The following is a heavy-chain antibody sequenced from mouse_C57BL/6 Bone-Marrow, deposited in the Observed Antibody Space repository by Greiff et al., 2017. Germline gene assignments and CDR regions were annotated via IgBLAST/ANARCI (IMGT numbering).Heavy chain of an antibody. CDR2: IYPGSGST. D-gene: IGHD4-1*01. CDR3: ARRPSNWPGAMDY. CDR1: GYTFTSYW. Sequence: VQLQQPGAELVKPGASVKMSCKASGYTFTSYWITWVQQRPGQGLEWIGEIYPGSGSTNYTEKFKSKATLTLDTSSSTAYMQLSSLTSEDSAVYYCARRPSNWPGAMDYWGQGTSVTVSS. V-gene: IGHV1-55*01. J-gene: IGHJ4*01.